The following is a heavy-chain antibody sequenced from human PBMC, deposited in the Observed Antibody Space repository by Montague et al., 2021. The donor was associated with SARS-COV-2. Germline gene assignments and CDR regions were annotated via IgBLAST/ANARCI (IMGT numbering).Heavy chain of an antibody. Sequence: PALVKPTQTLTLTCTLFGFSINADGVGVGWIRQPPGKAPEWLALIYWNEDRLYNSSLKNRLSITKDTSKNQVLLTLTNMDPVDTATYYCARRFTDYASSSSWFDPWGQGILVTVS. CDR2: IYWNEDR. CDR1: GFSINADGVG. V-gene: IGHV2-5*01. D-gene: IGHD3-10*01. J-gene: IGHJ5*02. CDR3: ARRFTDYASSSSWFDP.